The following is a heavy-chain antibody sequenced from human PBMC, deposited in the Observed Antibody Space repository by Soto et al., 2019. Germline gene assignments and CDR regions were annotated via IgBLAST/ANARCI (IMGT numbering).Heavy chain of an antibody. D-gene: IGHD3-22*01. Sequence: PSETLSLTCTVSGGSVSSCSYYWRWIRQPPGKGLEWIGDIYYSGSTNYNPSLKNRVNLSVDTYKNQIFLKQRSVTAADTAVYYCARYDYDNNIYYIDYWGQGALVTVSS. CDR1: GGSVSSCSYY. CDR3: ARYDYDNNIYYIDY. J-gene: IGHJ4*02. CDR2: IYYSGST. V-gene: IGHV4-61*01.